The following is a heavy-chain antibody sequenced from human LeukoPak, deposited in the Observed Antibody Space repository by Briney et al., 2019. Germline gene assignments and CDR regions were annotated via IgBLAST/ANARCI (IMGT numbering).Heavy chain of an antibody. Sequence: VASVKVSCKASGYTFTSYGISWVRQAPGQGLEWMGWISAYNGNTNYAQKLQGRVTMTTDTSTSTAYMELRSLRSDDTAVYYCARPFPIYGDHGAFDIWGQGTMVTVSS. D-gene: IGHD4-17*01. CDR3: ARPFPIYGDHGAFDI. CDR1: GYTFTSYG. CDR2: ISAYNGNT. V-gene: IGHV1-18*01. J-gene: IGHJ3*02.